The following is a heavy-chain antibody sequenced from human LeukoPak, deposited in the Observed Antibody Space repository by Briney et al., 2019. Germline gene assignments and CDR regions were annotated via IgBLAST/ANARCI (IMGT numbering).Heavy chain of an antibody. CDR2: IYYSGST. CDR3: AGGNSAAFDI. Sequence: SETLSLTCPVSGGSISSYYWSWIRQPPGKGLEWIGYIYYSGSTNYNPSLKSRVTISVDTSKNQFSLKLSSVTAADTAVYYCAGGNSAAFDIWGQGTMVTVSS. J-gene: IGHJ3*02. CDR1: GGSISSYY. V-gene: IGHV4-59*01. D-gene: IGHD2-21*02.